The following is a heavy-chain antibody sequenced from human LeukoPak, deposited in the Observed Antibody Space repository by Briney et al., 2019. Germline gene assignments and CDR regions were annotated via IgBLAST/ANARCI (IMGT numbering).Heavy chain of an antibody. Sequence: PSETLSLTCAVYGGSFSGYYWSWIRQPPGEGLEWIGEINHSGSTNYNPSLKSRVTISVDTSKNQFSLKLSSVTAADTAVYYCARHVSYSSSWYNYYYYMDVWGKGTTVTISS. CDR2: INHSGST. J-gene: IGHJ6*03. CDR1: GGSFSGYY. D-gene: IGHD6-13*01. V-gene: IGHV4-34*01. CDR3: ARHVSYSSSWYNYYYYMDV.